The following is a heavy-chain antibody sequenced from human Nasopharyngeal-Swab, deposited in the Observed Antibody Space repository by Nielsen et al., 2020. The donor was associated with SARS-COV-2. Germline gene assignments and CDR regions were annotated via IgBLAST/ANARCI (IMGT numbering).Heavy chain of an antibody. CDR2: INAGNGNT. V-gene: IGHV1-3*01. CDR1: GYTFTSYA. J-gene: IGHJ4*02. CDR3: ARSTYYYDSSGYSFDY. Sequence: ASVKVSCKASGYTFTSYAMHWVRQAPGQRLEWMGWINAGNGNTKYSQKFQGRVTITRDTSASTAYMELSSLRSEDTAVYYCARSTYYYDSSGYSFDYWGQGNLVTVSS. D-gene: IGHD3-22*01.